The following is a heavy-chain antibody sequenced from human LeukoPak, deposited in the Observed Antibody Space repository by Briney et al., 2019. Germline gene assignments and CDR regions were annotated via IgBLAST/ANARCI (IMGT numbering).Heavy chain of an antibody. CDR3: AKLSLWFGESLFDY. CDR2: ISGSGGRT. D-gene: IGHD3-10*01. J-gene: IGHJ4*02. Sequence: GGSLRLSCAASGFTFSSYAMSWVRQAPGKGPEWVSAISGSGGRTYYADSVKGRFTISRDNSKNTLYLQMNSLRAEDTAVYYCAKLSLWFGESLFDYWGQGTLVTVSS. CDR1: GFTFSSYA. V-gene: IGHV3-23*01.